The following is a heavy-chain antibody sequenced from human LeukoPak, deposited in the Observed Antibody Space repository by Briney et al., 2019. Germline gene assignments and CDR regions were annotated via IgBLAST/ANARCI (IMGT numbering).Heavy chain of an antibody. CDR3: AGRGAVAGYHFCGMDV. J-gene: IGHJ6*02. Sequence: GESLKISCKGSGYSFPSYWISWVRQMPGKGLEWMGRIHPSDSYTNYSPSLQGHVTISADKSISTAYLQWSSLEASDTAIYYCAGRGAVAGYHFCGMDVWGQGTTVTVSS. CDR1: GYSFPSYW. D-gene: IGHD6-19*01. V-gene: IGHV5-10-1*01. CDR2: IHPSDSYT.